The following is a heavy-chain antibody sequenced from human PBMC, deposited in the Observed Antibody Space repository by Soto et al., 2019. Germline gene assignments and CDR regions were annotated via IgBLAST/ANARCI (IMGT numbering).Heavy chain of an antibody. CDR2: IYYSGST. D-gene: IGHD2-2*02. Sequence: SETLTLTCTVSGGSISSGDYYWSWIRQPPGKGLEWIGYIYYSGSTYYNPSLKSRVTISVDTSKNQFSLKLSSVTAADTAVYYCASIGYCSSTSCYTDWFDPWGQGTLVTVS. V-gene: IGHV4-30-4*01. CDR3: ASIGYCSSTSCYTDWFDP. J-gene: IGHJ5*02. CDR1: GGSISSGDYY.